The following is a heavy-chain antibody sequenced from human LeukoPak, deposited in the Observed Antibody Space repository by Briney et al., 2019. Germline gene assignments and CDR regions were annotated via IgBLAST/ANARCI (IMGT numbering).Heavy chain of an antibody. CDR1: GYTFTSYG. Sequence: GASVKVSCKASGYTFTSYGISWVRQAPGQGLEWMGWISAYNGNTNYAQKLQGRVTMTTDTSTSTAYMELRSLRSDDTAVYYCARYYDYVWGSYRHFDYWGQGTLVTVSS. CDR2: ISAYNGNT. D-gene: IGHD3-16*02. V-gene: IGHV1-18*01. CDR3: ARYYDYVWGSYRHFDY. J-gene: IGHJ4*02.